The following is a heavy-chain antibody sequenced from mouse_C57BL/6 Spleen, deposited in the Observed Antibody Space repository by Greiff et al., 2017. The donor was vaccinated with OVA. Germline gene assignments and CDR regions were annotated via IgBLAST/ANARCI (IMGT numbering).Heavy chain of an antibody. CDR3: TSTTVVNFDY. D-gene: IGHD1-1*01. V-gene: IGHV1-15*01. CDR2: IDPETGGT. CDR1: GYTFTDYE. J-gene: IGHJ2*01. Sequence: VQLQQSGAELVRPGASVTLSCKASGYTFTDYEMHWVKQTPVHGLEWIGAIDPETGGTAYNQKFKGKAILTADKSSSTAYMELRSLTSEDSAVYYCTSTTVVNFDYWGQGTTLTVSS.